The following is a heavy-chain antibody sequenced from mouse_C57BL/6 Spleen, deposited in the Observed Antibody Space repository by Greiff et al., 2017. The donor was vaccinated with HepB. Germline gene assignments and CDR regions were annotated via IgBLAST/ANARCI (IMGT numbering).Heavy chain of an antibody. CDR3: ARAGDGYYPYYFDY. D-gene: IGHD2-3*01. V-gene: IGHV1-80*01. CDR2: IYPGDGDT. J-gene: IGHJ2*01. Sequence: VQLQQSGAELVKPGASVKISCKASGYAFSSYWMNWVKQRPGKGLEWIGQIYPGDGDTNYNGKFKGKATLTADKSSSTAYMQLSSLTSEDSAVYFCARAGDGYYPYYFDYWGQGTTLTVSS. CDR1: GYAFSSYW.